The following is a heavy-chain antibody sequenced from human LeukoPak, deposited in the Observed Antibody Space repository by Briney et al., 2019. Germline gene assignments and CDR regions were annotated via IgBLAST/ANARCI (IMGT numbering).Heavy chain of an antibody. Sequence: ASVKVSCKASGYTFTSYDINWVRQATGQGLEWMGWMNPNSGNTGYAQKFQGRVTMTRDTSISTAYMELSSLRSDDTAGYYCARASSGWYYFDYWGQGTLVTVSS. CDR1: GYTFTSYD. CDR2: MNPNSGNT. V-gene: IGHV1-8*01. D-gene: IGHD6-19*01. CDR3: ARASSGWYYFDY. J-gene: IGHJ4*02.